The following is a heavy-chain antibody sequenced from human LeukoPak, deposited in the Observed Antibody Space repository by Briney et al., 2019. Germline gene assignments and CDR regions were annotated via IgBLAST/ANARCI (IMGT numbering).Heavy chain of an antibody. D-gene: IGHD1-26*01. V-gene: IGHV3-30*18. CDR3: AKAVIVGATTNGLDY. Sequence: GGSLRLSCAASGFTFSSYGMHWVRQAPGKGLEWVAVISYDGSNKYYADSVKGRFTISRDNSKNTLYLQMNSLRAEDTAVYYCAKAVIVGATTNGLDYWGQGTLVTVSS. J-gene: IGHJ4*02. CDR1: GFTFSSYG. CDR2: ISYDGSNK.